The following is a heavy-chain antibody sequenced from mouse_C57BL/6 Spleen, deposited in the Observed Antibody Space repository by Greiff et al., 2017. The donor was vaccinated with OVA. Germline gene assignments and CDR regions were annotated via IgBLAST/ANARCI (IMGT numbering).Heavy chain of an antibody. V-gene: IGHV1-55*01. CDR3: ARDRYYYGSSDVECFAY. Sequence: QVQLQQPGAELVKPGASVKMSCKAPGYTITSYWITWVKQRPGQGLEWIGGIYPGSGGPNYNEKFKSKAPLPVDTSSSTAYTQLSSLSSEDTAVYYCARDRYYYGSSDVECFAYWGQGTTLTVSS. J-gene: IGHJ2*01. D-gene: IGHD1-1*01. CDR2: IYPGSGGP. CDR1: GYTITSYW.